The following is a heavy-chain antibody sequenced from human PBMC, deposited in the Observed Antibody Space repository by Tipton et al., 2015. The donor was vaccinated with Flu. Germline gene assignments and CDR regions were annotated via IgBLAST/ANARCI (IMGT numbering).Heavy chain of an antibody. CDR1: GYSISSRYY. CDR3: AAVAGNNNWFDP. Sequence: TLSLTCTVSGYSISSRYYWGWIRQPPGKGLEWIGCVYHGGTTYYNLSLRSRLTMSVDTSKNQFSLKLSSATAADTATYYCAAVAGNNNWFDPWGQGTLVTVSS. CDR2: VYHGGTT. V-gene: IGHV4-38-2*02. J-gene: IGHJ5*02. D-gene: IGHD6-19*01.